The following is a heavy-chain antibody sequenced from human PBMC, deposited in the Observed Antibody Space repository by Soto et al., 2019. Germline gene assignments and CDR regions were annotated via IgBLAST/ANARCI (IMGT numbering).Heavy chain of an antibody. D-gene: IGHD4-4*01. J-gene: IGHJ6*02. Sequence: PVGSLSLSCAVYGFTVSTYYMSWVRQAPGKGLEWVSVIYSGGSTYYADSVRGRFTISRDSSKNTLHLQMNSLRAEDTAVYYCARTSNSRGNNYFYYGLDVWGQGTTVTVSS. CDR3: ARTSNSRGNNYFYYGLDV. CDR1: GFTVSTYY. V-gene: IGHV3-53*01. CDR2: IYSGGST.